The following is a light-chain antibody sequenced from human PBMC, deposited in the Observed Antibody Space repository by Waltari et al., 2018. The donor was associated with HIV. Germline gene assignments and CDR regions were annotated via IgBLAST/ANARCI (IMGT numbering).Light chain of an antibody. J-gene: IGLJ1*01. CDR1: SNNIGTYV. V-gene: IGLV1-36*01. CDR2: FGN. Sequence: QSALTQEASVSGTVGQSITLSCTGHSNNIGTYVVAWYRQISHGAPKTLIFGNSLPSGIPDRFSGSKSGTTASLTISGLQPEDEADYYCSTWDFSLSAHVFGTGTKVTVL. CDR3: STWDFSLSAHV.